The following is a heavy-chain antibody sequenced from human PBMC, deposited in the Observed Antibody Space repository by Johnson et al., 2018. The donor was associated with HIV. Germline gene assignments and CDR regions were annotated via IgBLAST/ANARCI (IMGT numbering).Heavy chain of an antibody. CDR3: ARDLYYGSGSSVAFDI. CDR1: GFTFDDHD. D-gene: IGHD3-10*01. Sequence: VLLVESGGGLVKPGGSLRLSCAASGFTFDDHDMSLVRQVPGKGLEWVSGINWNGGSTGYADSVKGRFTISRDNAKNSLYLQMNSLRAEDTALYYCARDLYYGSGSSVAFDIWGQGTMVTVSS. CDR2: INWNGGST. V-gene: IGHV3-20*04. J-gene: IGHJ3*02.